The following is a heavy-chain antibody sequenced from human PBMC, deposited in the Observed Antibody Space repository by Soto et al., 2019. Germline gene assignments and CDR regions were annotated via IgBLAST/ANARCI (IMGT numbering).Heavy chain of an antibody. D-gene: IGHD1-20*01. CDR3: AKDPRSITGTTSNEDFQH. J-gene: IGHJ1*01. CDR1: GGTFSGYA. Sequence: QAQLMQSGAEMKKPGSSVKVSCKASGGTFSGYALSWVRQAPGQGLEWMGGIIPVLGIKYYAQKFQDRITIAADESTGTASLDLRDLKSEDTAIYYCAKDPRSITGTTSNEDFQHWGPGTLVTVSS. CDR2: IIPVLGIK. V-gene: IGHV1-69*01.